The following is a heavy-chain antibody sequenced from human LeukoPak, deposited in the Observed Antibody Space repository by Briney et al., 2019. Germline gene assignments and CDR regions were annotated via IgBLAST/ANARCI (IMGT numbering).Heavy chain of an antibody. CDR3: ASVGFGELYSY. V-gene: IGHV5-51*01. Sequence: GESLKISCKGSGYIFTTYWIGWVRQMPGKGLEWMGIIYPRDSDTRYSPSFQGQVTISADKSIGTAYLQWSSLKASDTAMYYCASVGFGELYSYWGQGTLVTVPS. CDR2: IYPRDSDT. D-gene: IGHD3-10*01. J-gene: IGHJ4*02. CDR1: GYIFTTYW.